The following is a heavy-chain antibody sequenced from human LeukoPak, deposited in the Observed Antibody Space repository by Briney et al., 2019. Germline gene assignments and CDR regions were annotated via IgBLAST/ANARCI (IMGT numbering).Heavy chain of an antibody. Sequence: GSLRLSCAASGFTFSSYAMSWVRQAPGKGLEWVSAISGSGGSTYYADSVKGRFTISRDNAKNSLYLQMNSLRAEDTAVYYCARGPLSYYYDSSGYCNYWGQGTLVTVSS. CDR1: GFTFSSYA. D-gene: IGHD3-22*01. CDR2: ISGSGGST. J-gene: IGHJ4*02. V-gene: IGHV3-23*01. CDR3: ARGPLSYYYDSSGYCNY.